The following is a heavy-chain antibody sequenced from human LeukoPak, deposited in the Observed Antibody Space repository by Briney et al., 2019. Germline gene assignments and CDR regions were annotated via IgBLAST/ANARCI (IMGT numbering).Heavy chain of an antibody. CDR2: IYHSGST. CDR1: GYSISSGYY. CDR3: ARGDSSGWYYYYYMDV. Sequence: SETLSLTCTVSGYSISSGYYWGWIRQPPGKGLEWIGSIYHSGSTYYNPSLKRRVTISVDTSKNQFSLKLSSVTAADTAVYYCARGDSSGWYYYYYMDVWGKGTTVSVSS. J-gene: IGHJ6*03. D-gene: IGHD6-19*01. V-gene: IGHV4-38-2*02.